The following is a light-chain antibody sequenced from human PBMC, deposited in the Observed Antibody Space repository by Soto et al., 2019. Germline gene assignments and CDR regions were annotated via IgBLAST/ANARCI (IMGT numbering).Light chain of an antibody. V-gene: IGLV2-14*03. J-gene: IGLJ2*01. CDR2: DVN. CDR3: SAYTTKSMLV. CDR1: TGDVVNYNY. Sequence: QSALTQPASVSGSPGQSITISCIGTTGDVVNYNYVSWYQQHSGKVPKLVIYDVNNRPSGVSNRFSGSKSGNTASLTISGLQAEDESDYYCSAYTTKSMLVFGGGTKLTVL.